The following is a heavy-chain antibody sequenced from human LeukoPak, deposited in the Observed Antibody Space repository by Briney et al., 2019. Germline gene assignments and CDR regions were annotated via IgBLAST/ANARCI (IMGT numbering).Heavy chain of an antibody. V-gene: IGHV4-39*01. D-gene: IGHD5-24*01. J-gene: IGHJ4*02. CDR2: IYYSGST. CDR3: ASGEVEMATTTLDY. Sequence: KPSETLSLTCTVSGGSISSSRYSWGWIRQPPGKGLEWIGSIYYSGSTYYNPSLKSRVTISVDTSKNQFSLKLSSVTAADTAVYYCASGEVEMATTTLDYWGQGTLVTVSS. CDR1: GGSISSSRYS.